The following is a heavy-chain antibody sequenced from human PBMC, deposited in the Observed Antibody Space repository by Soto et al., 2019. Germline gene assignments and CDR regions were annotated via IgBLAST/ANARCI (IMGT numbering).Heavy chain of an antibody. CDR2: IYHSGIT. CDR1: GGSISSGGYS. Sequence: QLQLQESGSGLVKPSQTLSLTCAVSGGSISSGGYSWSWIRQPPGKGLEWIGYIYHSGITYYNPFVNDGTTITVKRYKNQYTLKRSSVTAAATAVDYSARGQVVTPHHWVQGTLVTVSA. D-gene: IGHD2-21*02. J-gene: IGHJ5*02. CDR3: ARGQVVTPHH. V-gene: IGHV4-30-2*01.